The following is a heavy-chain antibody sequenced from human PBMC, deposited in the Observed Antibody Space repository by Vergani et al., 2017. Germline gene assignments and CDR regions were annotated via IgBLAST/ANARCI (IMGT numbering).Heavy chain of an antibody. CDR2: IHNRWKT. CDR3: ARSQGDYWYFDL. V-gene: IGHV4-38-2*01. D-gene: IGHD2-21*01. CDR1: GYSIGSGFY. J-gene: IGHJ2*01. Sequence: QVRLEELGPGLVKPSETLSLTRYVSGYSIGSGFYWAWIRQSPGEGLQWLTSIHNRWKTYHNPSLKSRVSVSLDTSKNRFSLNLTSVTATDTAVYYCARSQGDYWYFDLWGPGSLVTVSS.